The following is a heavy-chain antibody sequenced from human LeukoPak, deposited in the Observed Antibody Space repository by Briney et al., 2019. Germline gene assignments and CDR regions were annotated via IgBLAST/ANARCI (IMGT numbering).Heavy chain of an antibody. J-gene: IGHJ4*02. CDR2: IIPIFGTA. D-gene: IGHD3-22*01. Sequence: SVKVSCKASGGTFSSYAISWVRQAPGQGLEWMGGIIPIFGTANYAQKFQGRVTITTDESTSTAYMELSSLRSEDTAVYYCARGYYYDSSGYFAYRGQGTLVTVSS. CDR1: GGTFSSYA. CDR3: ARGYYYDSSGYFAY. V-gene: IGHV1-69*05.